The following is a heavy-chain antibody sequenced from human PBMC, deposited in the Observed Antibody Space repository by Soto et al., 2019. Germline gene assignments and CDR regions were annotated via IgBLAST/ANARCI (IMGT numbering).Heavy chain of an antibody. CDR3: ARVGNCSSTSCYRFSPGAFDI. Sequence: ASVKVSCKASGGTFSSYTISWVRQAPGQGLEWMGRIIPILGIANYAQKFQGRVTITADKSTSTAYMELSSLRSEDTAVYYCARVGNCSSTSCYRFSPGAFDIWGQGTMVTVSS. V-gene: IGHV1-69*02. J-gene: IGHJ3*02. CDR1: GGTFSSYT. D-gene: IGHD2-2*02. CDR2: IIPILGIA.